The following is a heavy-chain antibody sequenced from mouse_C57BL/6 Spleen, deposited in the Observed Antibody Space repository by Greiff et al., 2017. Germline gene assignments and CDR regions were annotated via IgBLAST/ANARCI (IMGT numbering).Heavy chain of an antibody. CDR3: ARRVTTVVATEGAMDD. CDR2: IYWDDDK. Sequence: ESGPGILQSSQTLSLTCSFSGVSLSTSGMGVSWIRQPSGKGLEWLAHIYWDDDKRYNPSLKSRLTISKDTSRNQVFLKITSVDTADTATYYCARRVTTVVATEGAMDDWGQGTSVTVSS. J-gene: IGHJ4*01. CDR1: GVSLSTSGMG. D-gene: IGHD1-1*01. V-gene: IGHV8-12*01.